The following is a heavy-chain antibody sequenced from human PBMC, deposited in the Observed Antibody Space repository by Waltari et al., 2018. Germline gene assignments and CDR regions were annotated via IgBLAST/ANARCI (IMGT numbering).Heavy chain of an antibody. CDR1: GGTFSSYA. V-gene: IGHV1-69*14. J-gene: IGHJ3*02. CDR3: AYNTKLYYYDSSGYWGYAFDI. D-gene: IGHD3-22*01. CDR2: IIPIFGTA. Sequence: QVQLVQSGAEVKKPGSSVKVSCKASGGTFSSYAISWVRQAPGPGLEWMGGIIPIFGTANYAQKFQGRVTITADKSTSTAYMELSSLRSEDTAVYYCAYNTKLYYYDSSGYWGYAFDIWGQGTMVTVSS.